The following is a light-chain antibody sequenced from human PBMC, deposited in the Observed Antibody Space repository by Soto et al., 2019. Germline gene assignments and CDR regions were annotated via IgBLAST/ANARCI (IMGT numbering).Light chain of an antibody. CDR1: STDVGGYNY. J-gene: IGLJ1*01. CDR2: DVS. CDR3: CSYAGRDTPYV. V-gene: IGLV2-11*01. Sequence: QSALTQPRSVSGSPGQSVTISCTGTSTDVGGYNYVSWYQQHPGKVPKLMLYDVSKRPSGVPDRFSGSKSGNTASLTISGLPAEDEADYYRCSYAGRDTPYVFRSGTKVTVL.